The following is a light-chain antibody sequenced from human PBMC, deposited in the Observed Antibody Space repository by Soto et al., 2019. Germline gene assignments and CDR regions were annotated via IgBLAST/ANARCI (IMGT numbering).Light chain of an antibody. CDR2: DNN. Sequence: QSVLTQPPSASGTPGQRVTISCSGGSSNIGTNTVNWYQHLPGTTPRLLIYDNNERPSGVPDRFSGSKSGTSASLAISGLQSEDEAEFYCAAWDDSLYGWVFGGGTKLTVL. CDR3: AAWDDSLYGWV. J-gene: IGLJ3*02. CDR1: SSNIGTNT. V-gene: IGLV1-44*01.